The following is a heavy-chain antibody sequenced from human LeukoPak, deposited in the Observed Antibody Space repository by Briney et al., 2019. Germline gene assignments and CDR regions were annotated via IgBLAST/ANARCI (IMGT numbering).Heavy chain of an antibody. CDR3: ARYTPQHSIAFDI. J-gene: IGHJ3*02. V-gene: IGHV5-10-1*01. CDR1: GYSFTSYW. Sequence: GESLKISCKGSGYSFTSYWISWVRQMPGKGLEWMGRIDPSDSYTNYSPSFQGHVTISADKSVSTAYLQWSSLKASDTAMYYCARYTPQHSIAFDIWGQGTMVTVSS. CDR2: IDPSDSYT. D-gene: IGHD4-11*01.